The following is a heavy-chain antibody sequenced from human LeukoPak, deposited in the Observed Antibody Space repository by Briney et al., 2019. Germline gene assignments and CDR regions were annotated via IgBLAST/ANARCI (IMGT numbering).Heavy chain of an antibody. CDR1: GYTFTDYY. V-gene: IGHV1-2*02. Sequence: ASVKVSCKASGYTFTDYYMHWVRQAPGQGLEWMGCVNPDSGGTNSSQKFQGRVTMTRDTSISTAYMDLSRLTSDDTAVYYCARGGLGYYYDSSGTFDYWGQGTLVTVSS. CDR3: ARGGLGYYYDSSGTFDY. D-gene: IGHD3-22*01. CDR2: VNPDSGGT. J-gene: IGHJ4*02.